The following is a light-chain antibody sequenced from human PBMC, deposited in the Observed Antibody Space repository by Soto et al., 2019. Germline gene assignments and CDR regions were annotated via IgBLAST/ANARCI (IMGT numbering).Light chain of an antibody. V-gene: IGKV3-11*01. J-gene: IGKJ2*01. CDR2: DAY. CDR3: QQSYSSPYT. CDR1: QSVSSY. Sequence: EIVLTQSPATLSLSPGERATLSCRASQSVSSYLAWYQQKPGQAPRLLICDAYNRATGIPPRFSGSGSGTDFTLTISSLQPEDFASYYCQQSYSSPYTFGQGTKVDIK.